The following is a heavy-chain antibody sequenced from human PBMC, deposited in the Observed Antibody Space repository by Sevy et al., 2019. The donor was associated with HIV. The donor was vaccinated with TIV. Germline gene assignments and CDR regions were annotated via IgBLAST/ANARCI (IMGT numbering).Heavy chain of an antibody. V-gene: IGHV5-51*01. J-gene: IGHJ4*02. CDR3: AMGITMIVEPLFDY. CDR1: GYSFTSYW. Sequence: GESLKISCKGSGYSFTSYWIGWVRQMPGKGLEWMGIIYAGDADTGYSPYVQGQVTILADKSVSTAYLQWSSLKAADTAMYYGAMGITMIVEPLFDYWGQGTLVTVSS. D-gene: IGHD3-22*01. CDR2: IYAGDADT.